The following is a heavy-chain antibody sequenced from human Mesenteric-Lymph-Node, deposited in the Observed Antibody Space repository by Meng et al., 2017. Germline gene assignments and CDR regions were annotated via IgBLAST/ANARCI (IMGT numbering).Heavy chain of an antibody. CDR3: ARTLRFLEWLLDY. D-gene: IGHD3-3*01. Sequence: QVALHESCPALVKPSGTLSLTCAVSGGSLSSRNWWSWVRQPPGKGLEWIGYIYYSGSTYYNPSLKSRVTISVDTSKNQFSLKLSSVTAADTAVYYCARTLRFLEWLLDYWGQGTLVTVSS. J-gene: IGHJ4*02. V-gene: IGHV4-4*02. CDR2: IYYSGST. CDR1: GGSLSSRNW.